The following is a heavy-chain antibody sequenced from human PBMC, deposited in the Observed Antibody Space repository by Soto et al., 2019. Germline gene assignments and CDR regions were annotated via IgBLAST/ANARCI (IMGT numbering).Heavy chain of an antibody. CDR2: ISGSGGST. CDR3: TKVARGDVVVVAATLRY. CDR1: GFTFSSYA. V-gene: IGHV3-23*01. D-gene: IGHD2-15*01. Sequence: EVQLLESGGGLVQPGGSLRLSCAASGFTFSSYAMSWVRQAPGKGLEWVSAISGSGGSTYYAASVKGRFTISRDNSKNTPYLQMNSLRAEDTAVYYCTKVARGDVVVVAATLRYWGQGTLVTVSS. J-gene: IGHJ4*02.